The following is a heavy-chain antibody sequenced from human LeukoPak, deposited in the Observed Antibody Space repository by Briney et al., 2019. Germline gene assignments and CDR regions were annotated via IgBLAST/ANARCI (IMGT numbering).Heavy chain of an antibody. CDR2: FDPEDGVT. J-gene: IGHJ4*02. V-gene: IGHV1-24*01. CDR3: ARAYGDLHYFDY. Sequence: ASVKVSCKVSGYALTELSMHWVRQAPGKGLEWMGGFDPEDGVTIYAQKFQGRVTMTEDTSTDTAYMELSSLRSEDTAVYYCARAYGDLHYFDYWGQGTLVTVSS. CDR1: GYALTELS. D-gene: IGHD4-17*01.